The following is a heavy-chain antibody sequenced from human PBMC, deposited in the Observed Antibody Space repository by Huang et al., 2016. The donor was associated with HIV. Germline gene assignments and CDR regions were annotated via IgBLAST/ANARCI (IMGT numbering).Heavy chain of an antibody. CDR1: VCSINTCRYY. Sequence: QMRFQESGPGLVKPSGTLSLTCNVSVCSINTCRYYWGWIRQPPGKGLEWVGSLYYTGKRHYDPSLKGRLTMSADTAKNQFSLNLSSVTAADTAIYYCARNHDFWRGRMFAISYFDVWGRGTLVTVAS. CDR3: ARNHDFWRGRMFAISYFDV. V-gene: IGHV4-39*01. J-gene: IGHJ2*01. CDR2: LYYTGKR. D-gene: IGHD3-3*01.